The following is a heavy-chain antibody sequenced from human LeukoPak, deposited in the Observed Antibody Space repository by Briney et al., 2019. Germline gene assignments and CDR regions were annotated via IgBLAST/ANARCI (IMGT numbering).Heavy chain of an antibody. D-gene: IGHD6-13*01. V-gene: IGHV4-59*08. CDR3: ARHERIAADCAFDI. J-gene: IGHJ3*02. CDR2: IYYSGST. Sequence: TLSXTCXVXGGSISSYYWSWIRQPPGKGLEWIGYIYYSGSTNYNPSLKSRVTISVDTSKNQFSLKLSSVTAADTAVYYCARHERIAADCAFDIWGQGTMVTVSS. CDR1: GGSISSYY.